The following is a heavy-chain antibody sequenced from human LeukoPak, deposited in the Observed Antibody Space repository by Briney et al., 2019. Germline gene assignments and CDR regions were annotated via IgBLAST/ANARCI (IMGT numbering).Heavy chain of an antibody. CDR2: IIPIFGTA. D-gene: IGHD6-6*01. Sequence: GASVKVSCKASGGTFSSYAISWVRQAPGQGLEWMGGIIPIFGTANYAQKFQGRVTITTDESTSTAYMELSSLRSEDTAVYYCARGVSSSSPGNYYYYYYMDVWGKGTTVTVSS. CDR1: GGTFSSYA. J-gene: IGHJ6*03. V-gene: IGHV1-69*05. CDR3: ARGVSSSSPGNYYYYYYMDV.